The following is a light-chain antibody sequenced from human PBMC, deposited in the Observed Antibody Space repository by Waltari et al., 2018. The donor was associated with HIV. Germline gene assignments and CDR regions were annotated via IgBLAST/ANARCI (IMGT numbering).Light chain of an antibody. J-gene: IGLJ1*01. CDR3: NSRDISGYQFV. V-gene: IGLV3-19*01. CDR1: SLRSHY. Sequence: SSELTQDPAVSVALGQTVRITCKGDSLRSHYAAWYQQKPGQAPILIIYNKNNRPSGIPDRFSGSSSGNTASLTITGAQAEDEADYYCNSRDISGYQFVFETGTKVTVL. CDR2: NKN.